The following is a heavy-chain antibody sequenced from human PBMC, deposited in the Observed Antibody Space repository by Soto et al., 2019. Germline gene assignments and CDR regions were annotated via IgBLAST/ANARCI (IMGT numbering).Heavy chain of an antibody. J-gene: IGHJ4*02. D-gene: IGHD3-22*01. V-gene: IGHV3-9*01. CDR1: GFTFDDYA. Sequence: GGSLRLSCAASGFTFDDYAMHWVRQAPGKGLEWVSGISWNSGSIDYGDSVKGRFTISRDNAKNSLYLQMNSLRAEDTALYYCAKDSGFYFDYWGQGTLVTVSS. CDR3: AKDSGFYFDY. CDR2: ISWNSGSI.